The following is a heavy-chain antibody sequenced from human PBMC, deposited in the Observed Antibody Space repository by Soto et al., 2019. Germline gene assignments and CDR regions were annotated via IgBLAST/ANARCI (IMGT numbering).Heavy chain of an antibody. CDR3: ARDPREMATKITYYYYGMDV. D-gene: IGHD5-12*01. CDR2: IKQDGSEK. J-gene: IGHJ6*01. Sequence: PGGSLRLSCAASGFTFSSYWMSWVRQAPGKGLEWVANIKQDGSEKYYVDSVKGRFTISRDNAKNSLYLQMNSLRAGDTAVYYCARDPREMATKITYYYYGMDVWGQGTTVTVSS. V-gene: IGHV3-7*01. CDR1: GFTFSSYW.